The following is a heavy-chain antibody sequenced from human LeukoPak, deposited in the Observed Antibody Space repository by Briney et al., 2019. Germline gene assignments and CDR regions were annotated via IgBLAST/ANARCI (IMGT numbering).Heavy chain of an antibody. D-gene: IGHD1-26*01. CDR3: ARDQSGSYNY. CDR2: ISAYNGNT. Sequence: GASVKVSFKASGYTFTIYGISWVRQAPGQGLEWMGWISAYNGNTNYAQKLQGRVTMTTDTSTSTAYVELRSLRSDDTAVYYCARDQSGSYNYWGQGTLVTVSS. CDR1: GYTFTIYG. V-gene: IGHV1-18*01. J-gene: IGHJ4*02.